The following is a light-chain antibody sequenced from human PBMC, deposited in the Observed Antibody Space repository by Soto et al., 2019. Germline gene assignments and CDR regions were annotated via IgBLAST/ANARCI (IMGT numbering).Light chain of an antibody. Sequence: QSVLTQPPSVSGAPGQRVTISCTGSSSNIGAGYNVHWYQQVPGTAPKLLIYGDSNRPSGIPDRFSGSKSGTLASLAITGVEAGDEADYYCQVCDSSLGGVVFGGGTKLTVL. J-gene: IGLJ2*01. CDR1: SSNIGAGYN. V-gene: IGLV1-40*01. CDR2: GDS. CDR3: QVCDSSLGGVV.